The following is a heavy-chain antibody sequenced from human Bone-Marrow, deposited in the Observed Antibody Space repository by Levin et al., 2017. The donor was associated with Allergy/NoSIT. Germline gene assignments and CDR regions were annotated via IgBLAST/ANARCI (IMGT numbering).Heavy chain of an antibody. V-gene: IGHV3-33*01. CDR3: ARDRRATVVGNWFDP. Sequence: GGSLRLSCAASGFTFSSYGMHWVRQAPGKGLEWVAVIWYDGSNKYYADSVKGRFTISRDNSKNTLYLQMNSLRAEDTAVYYCARDRRATVVGNWFDPWGQGTLVTVSS. CDR2: IWYDGSNK. J-gene: IGHJ5*02. CDR1: GFTFSSYG. D-gene: IGHD4-11*01.